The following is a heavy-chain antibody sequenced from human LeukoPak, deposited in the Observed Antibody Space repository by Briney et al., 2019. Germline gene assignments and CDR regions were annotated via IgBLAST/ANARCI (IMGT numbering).Heavy chain of an antibody. CDR1: GYTFTGYY. CDR3: ARANGDLNWFDP. CDR2: INPNSGGT. Sequence: ASVKVSCKASGYTFTGYYMHCVRQAPGQGLEWMGWINPNSGGTNYAQKFQGRVTMTRDTSISTAYMELSRLRSDDTAVYYCARANGDLNWFDPWGQGTLVTVSS. D-gene: IGHD4-17*01. V-gene: IGHV1-2*02. J-gene: IGHJ5*02.